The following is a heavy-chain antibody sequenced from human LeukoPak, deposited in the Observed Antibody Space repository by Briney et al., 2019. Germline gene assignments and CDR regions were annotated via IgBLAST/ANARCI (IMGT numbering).Heavy chain of an antibody. V-gene: IGHV3-30*02. D-gene: IGHD4-23*01. J-gene: IGHJ6*03. CDR1: GFTFSSYG. Sequence: PGGSLRLSCAASGFTFSSYGMHWVRQAPGKGLEWVAFIRYDGSNKYYADSVKGRFTISRDNSKNTLYLQMNSLRAEDTAVYYSARVPPRGNDVTVGRYSYMDVWGQGTTVTVS. CDR3: ARVPPRGNDVTVGRYSYMDV. CDR2: IRYDGSNK.